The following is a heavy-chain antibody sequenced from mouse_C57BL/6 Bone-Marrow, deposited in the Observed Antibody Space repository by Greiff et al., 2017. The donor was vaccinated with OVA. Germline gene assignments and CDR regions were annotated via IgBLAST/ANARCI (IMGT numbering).Heavy chain of an antibody. V-gene: IGHV5-17*01. CDR2: ISSGSSTI. J-gene: IGHJ2*01. CDR1: GFTFSDYG. Sequence: EVKVVESGGGLVKPGGSLKLSCAASGFTFSDYGMHWVRQAPEKGLEWVAYISSGSSTIYYADTVKGRFTISRDNAKNTLFLQMTSLRSEDTAMYYCARSDYYYGSSYSPFDYWGQGTTLTVSS. D-gene: IGHD1-1*01. CDR3: ARSDYYYGSSYSPFDY.